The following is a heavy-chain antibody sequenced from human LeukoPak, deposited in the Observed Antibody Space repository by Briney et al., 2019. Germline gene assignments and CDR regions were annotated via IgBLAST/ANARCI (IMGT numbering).Heavy chain of an antibody. V-gene: IGHV1-69*01. J-gene: IGHJ6*02. D-gene: IGHD3-22*01. CDR1: GGTFSSYA. CDR2: IIPIFGTA. Sequence: GSSVKVSRKASGGTFSSYAISWVRQAPGQGLEWMGGIIPIFGTANYAQKFQGRVTITADESTSTAYMELSSLRSEDTAVYYCARDFYDSSGYLYYGMDVWGQGTTVTVSS. CDR3: ARDFYDSSGYLYYGMDV.